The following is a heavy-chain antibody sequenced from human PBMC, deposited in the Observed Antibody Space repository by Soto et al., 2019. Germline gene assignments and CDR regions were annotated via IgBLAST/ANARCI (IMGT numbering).Heavy chain of an antibody. Sequence: SETLSLTCTVSGGSISSSSYYWGWIRQPPGKGLEWIGSIYYSGSTYYNPSLKSRVTISVDTSKNQFSLKLSSVTAADTAVYYCARSSNVLRFLEWLLYYGWFDPWGQGTLVTVSS. D-gene: IGHD3-3*01. CDR3: ARSSNVLRFLEWLLYYGWFDP. V-gene: IGHV4-39*01. CDR2: IYYSGST. CDR1: GGSISSSSYY. J-gene: IGHJ5*02.